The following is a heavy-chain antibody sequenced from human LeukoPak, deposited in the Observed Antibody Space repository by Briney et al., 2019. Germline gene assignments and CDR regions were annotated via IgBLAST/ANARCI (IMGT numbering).Heavy chain of an antibody. Sequence: GGSLRLSCAASGFTFSSYSMNWVRQAPGKGLEWVSSISSSSSYIYYADSVKGRFTISRDNAKNSLYLQMNSLRAEDTAVYYCARFPPDHGYFDYWGQGTLVTVSS. CDR2: ISSSSSYI. J-gene: IGHJ4*02. CDR1: GFTFSSYS. CDR3: ARFPPDHGYFDY. V-gene: IGHV3-21*01.